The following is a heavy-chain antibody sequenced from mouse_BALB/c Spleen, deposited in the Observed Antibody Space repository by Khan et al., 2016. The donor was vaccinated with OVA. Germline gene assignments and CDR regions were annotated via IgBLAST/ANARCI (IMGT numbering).Heavy chain of an antibody. CDR2: ISYSGNT. CDR1: GYSITSDYA. V-gene: IGHV3-2*02. CDR3: ARVYGGDFDY. D-gene: IGHD1-1*01. J-gene: IGHJ2*02. Sequence: EVQLQESGPGLVKPSQSLSLTCTVTGYSITSDYAWNWIRQFPGNKLEWMGFISYSGNTKYNPSLKSRFSITRDTSKNQFFLQLNSVTPEDTATYYCARVYGGDFDYWGQGTSLTVSS.